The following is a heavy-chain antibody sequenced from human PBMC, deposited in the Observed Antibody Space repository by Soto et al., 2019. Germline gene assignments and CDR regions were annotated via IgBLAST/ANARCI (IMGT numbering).Heavy chain of an antibody. CDR3: ARDPGRALAVD. Sequence: PSETLSLTGAVSGGSISSSNWWSWVRQPPGKGLEWIGEIYHSGSTNYNPSLKSRVTISVDKSKNQFSLKLSSVTAADTAIYYCARDPGRALAVDWGEGTLVTVS. V-gene: IGHV4-4*02. CDR2: IYHSGST. J-gene: IGHJ4*02. CDR1: GGSISSSNW. D-gene: IGHD6-19*01.